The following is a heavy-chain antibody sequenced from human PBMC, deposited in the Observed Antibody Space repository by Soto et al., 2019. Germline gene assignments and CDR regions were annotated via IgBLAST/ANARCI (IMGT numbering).Heavy chain of an antibody. V-gene: IGHV3-13*01. CDR3: ARIYCSGASCPAIGIGFDS. CDR2: IGAGGET. Sequence: GSLRLSCAASGFTFSNYDMHWVRKATGKGLEWVSAIGAGGETYYAASVKGRFSISRENAENSLYLQMNSLRAGDSAVYFCARIYCSGASCPAIGIGFDSWGRAILVTVSS. D-gene: IGHD2-15*01. J-gene: IGHJ4*02. CDR1: GFTFSNYD.